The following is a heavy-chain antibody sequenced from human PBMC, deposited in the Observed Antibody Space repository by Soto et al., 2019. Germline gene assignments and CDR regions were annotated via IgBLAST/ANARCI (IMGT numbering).Heavy chain of an antibody. V-gene: IGHV4-30-2*01. J-gene: IGHJ4*02. CDR2: IYHSGST. CDR1: GGSISSGGYS. Sequence: SETLSLTCAVSGGSISSGGYSWSWIRQPPGKGLEWIGYIYHSGSTYYNPSLKSRVTISVDRSKNQFSLKLSSVTAADTAVYYCARADSSGYMYYFDYWGQGTLVTVSS. CDR3: ARADSSGYMYYFDY. D-gene: IGHD3-22*01.